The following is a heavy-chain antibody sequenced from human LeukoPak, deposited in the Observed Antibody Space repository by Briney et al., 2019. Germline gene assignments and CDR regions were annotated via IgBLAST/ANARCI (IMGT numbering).Heavy chain of an antibody. D-gene: IGHD6-19*01. CDR1: GGSFSGYY. J-gene: IGHJ4*02. CDR2: INHSGST. V-gene: IGHV4-34*01. Sequence: SETLSLTCAVYGGSFSGYYWSWIRQPPGKGLEWIGEINHSGSTNYNPSLKSRVTISVDTSKSQFSLKLSSVTAADTAVYYCARRPWGIAVAGTAFDYWGQGTLVTVSS. CDR3: ARRPWGIAVAGTAFDY.